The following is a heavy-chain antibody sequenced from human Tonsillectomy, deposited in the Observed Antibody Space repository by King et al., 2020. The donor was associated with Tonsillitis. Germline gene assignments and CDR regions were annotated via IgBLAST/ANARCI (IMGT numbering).Heavy chain of an antibody. CDR3: ARVGVLGDQWLPRAFDI. J-gene: IGHJ3*02. CDR2: IIPIFGTA. CDR1: GGTFSSYA. D-gene: IGHD6-19*01. Sequence: QLVQSGAEVKKPGSSVKVSCKASGGTFSSYAISWVRQAPGQGLEWMGGIIPIFGTANYAQKFQGRVTITADESTSTAYMELSSLRSEDTAVYYCARVGVLGDQWLPRAFDIWGQGTMVTVSS. V-gene: IGHV1-69*01.